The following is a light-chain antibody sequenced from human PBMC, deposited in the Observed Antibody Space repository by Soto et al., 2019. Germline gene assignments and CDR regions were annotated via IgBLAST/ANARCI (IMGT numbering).Light chain of an antibody. CDR3: SSYAGSNYVV. Sequence: QSVLTQPPSASGSPGQSVTISCTGTSSDVGGYHYVSWYQQHPGKAPKLMIYEVSKRPSGVPDRISGSKSGNTASLTVSGLQDEDEADYYCSSYAGSNYVVFGGGTKLTVL. CDR2: EVS. J-gene: IGLJ2*01. CDR1: SSDVGGYHY. V-gene: IGLV2-8*01.